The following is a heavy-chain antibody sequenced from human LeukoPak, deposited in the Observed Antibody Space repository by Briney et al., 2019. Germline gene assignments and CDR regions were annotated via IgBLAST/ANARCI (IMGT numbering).Heavy chain of an antibody. CDR2: IKQDGSEQ. Sequence: RGSLRLSCAASGFTLSDYWMTWVPQAPGQGLGWVAKIKQDGSEQHFADSVKGRFPISRDNAKNSLHLQLASLRAEDTPVYFFAGGGLDYWGPGTLVTVSS. CDR1: GFTLSDYW. J-gene: IGHJ4*02. D-gene: IGHD3-16*01. CDR3: AGGGLDY. V-gene: IGHV3-7*04.